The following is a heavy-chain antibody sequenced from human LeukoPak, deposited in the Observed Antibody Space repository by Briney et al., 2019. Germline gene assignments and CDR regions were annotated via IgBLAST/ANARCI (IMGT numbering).Heavy chain of an antibody. CDR3: ARREHSHHYDY. CDR1: GGAITSSGFY. Sequence: SETLSLTCTVSGGAITSSGFYWGWVRQPPGKGKEWIGSIFYSGSTYYNPSLNSRVTISADTSKNQFFLRLSSVTAADTAVYYCARREHSHHYDYWGQGTLVTVSS. D-gene: IGHD3-3*02. V-gene: IGHV4-39*01. J-gene: IGHJ4*02. CDR2: IFYSGST.